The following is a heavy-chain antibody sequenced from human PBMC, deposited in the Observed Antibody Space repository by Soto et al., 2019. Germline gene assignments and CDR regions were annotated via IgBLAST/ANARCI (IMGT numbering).Heavy chain of an antibody. Sequence: SETLSLTCTVSGGSISSYYWSWIRQPPGKGLEWIGYIYYSGSTNYNPSLKSRVTLSVDTSKNHFSLKLSSLTAADTAVYYCARRYGGNLDYWGQGTLVTVSS. CDR1: GGSISSYY. D-gene: IGHD1-26*01. V-gene: IGHV4-59*08. CDR2: IYYSGST. J-gene: IGHJ4*02. CDR3: ARRYGGNLDY.